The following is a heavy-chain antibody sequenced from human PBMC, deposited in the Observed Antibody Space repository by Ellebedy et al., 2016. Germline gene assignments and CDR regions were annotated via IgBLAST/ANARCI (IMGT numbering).Heavy chain of an antibody. J-gene: IGHJ4*02. CDR1: GYSINRGYY. CDR3: ARWDILTGYYTVDY. Sequence: SETLSLXCAVSGYSINRGYYWGWIRQPPGKGLEWIGSMSIYHGGNTYYNSSLKSRVTISIDTSKNQFSLKLSSVTAADTAVYYCARWDILTGYYTVDYWGQGTLVTVSS. D-gene: IGHD3-9*01. V-gene: IGHV4-38-2*01. CDR2: MSIYHGGNT.